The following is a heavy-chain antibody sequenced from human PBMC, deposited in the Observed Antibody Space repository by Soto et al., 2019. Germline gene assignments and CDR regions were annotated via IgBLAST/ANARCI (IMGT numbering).Heavy chain of an antibody. Sequence: RASLRRSCYYSRFTVSSYNINSFRQAPGKGLEWVSALTTGGEYRFYADSGTGRFTISRANANNSLVLQMNSLRAEDTPTHYCARDLALAGNYWGQGFLVTVSS. CDR3: ARDLALAGNY. V-gene: IGHV3-21*01. J-gene: IGHJ4*02. D-gene: IGHD6-19*01. CDR2: LTTGGEYR. CDR1: RFTVSSYN.